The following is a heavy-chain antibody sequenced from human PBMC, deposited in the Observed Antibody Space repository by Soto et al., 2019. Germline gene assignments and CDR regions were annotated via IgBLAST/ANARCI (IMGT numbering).Heavy chain of an antibody. CDR1: GFSFRTFG. CDR2: ISPK. J-gene: IGHJ3*01. D-gene: IGHD1-1*01. Sequence: QVQLVESGGGLVQPGTSLRLSCAVSGFSFRTFGFHWVRQPPGKGLQWVAVISPKGHSDSVEGRFTISRDNSKDTLYLEMNDLRAEDTAIYYCARDDAFGNENAFDLWXXXTMVTVX. V-gene: IGHV3-33*01. CDR3: ARDDAFGNENAFDL.